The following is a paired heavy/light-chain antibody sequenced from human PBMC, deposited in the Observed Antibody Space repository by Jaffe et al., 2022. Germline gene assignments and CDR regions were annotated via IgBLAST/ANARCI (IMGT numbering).Light chain of an antibody. J-gene: IGKJ1*01. V-gene: IGKV1-39*01. Sequence: DIQMTQSPSSLSASVGDRVTITCRASQSISRYLNWYQQKPGKAPKLLIYAASTLQSGVPSRFSGSGSGTDFTLTISSLQPEDFATYYCQQSYSTLWTFGQGTKVEIK. CDR1: QSISRY. CDR2: AAS. CDR3: QQSYSTLWT.
Heavy chain of an antibody. CDR2: ISSSGSNM. CDR3: ARIGKEIVVQPAVTIGDY. CDR1: GFTFSSYS. V-gene: IGHV3-48*01. J-gene: IGHJ4*02. D-gene: IGHD2-2*01. Sequence: EVQLVESGGGLVQPGGSLRLSCAASGFTFSSYSMNWIRQAPGKGLEWVSYISSSGSNMFYADSVKGRFTVSRDNAKNSLYLQMNSLRAEDTGLYYCARIGKEIVVQPAVTIGDYWGQGTLVTVSS.